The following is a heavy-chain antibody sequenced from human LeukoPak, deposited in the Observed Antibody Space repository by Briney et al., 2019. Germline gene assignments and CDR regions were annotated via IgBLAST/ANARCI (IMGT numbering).Heavy chain of an antibody. CDR1: GYTFTSYY. D-gene: IGHD1-1*01. Sequence: ASVKVSCKASGYTFTSYYMHWVRQAPGQGLEWMGIINPSGGSTSYAQRFQGRVTMTRDTSTSTVYMELSSLRSEDTAVYYCARVPGPGHMDVWGKGTTVTVSS. CDR2: INPSGGST. J-gene: IGHJ6*03. CDR3: ARVPGPGHMDV. V-gene: IGHV1-46*03.